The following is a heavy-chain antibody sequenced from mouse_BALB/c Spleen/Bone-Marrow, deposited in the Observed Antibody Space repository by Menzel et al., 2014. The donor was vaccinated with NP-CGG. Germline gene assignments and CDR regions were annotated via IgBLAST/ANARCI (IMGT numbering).Heavy chain of an antibody. V-gene: IGHV14-3*02. CDR2: IDPANGNT. CDR3: ASYRYAWYFDV. CDR1: GFNIKDTY. Sequence: EVQLQQSGAELVKPGASVKLSCTASGFNIKDTYMHWVKQRPEQGLEWIGRIDPANGNTKYDPKFQGKVTITADTSSNTAYLQLSSLTSEDTAVYYCASYRYAWYFDVWGAGTTVTDSS. D-gene: IGHD2-14*01. J-gene: IGHJ1*01.